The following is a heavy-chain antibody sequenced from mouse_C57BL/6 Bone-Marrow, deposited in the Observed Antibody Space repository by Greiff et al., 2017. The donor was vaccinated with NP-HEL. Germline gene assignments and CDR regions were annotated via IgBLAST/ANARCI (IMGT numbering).Heavy chain of an antibody. J-gene: IGHJ4*01. V-gene: IGHV5-4*01. CDR2: ISDGGSYT. CDR3: ARDPLITTPYMDY. D-gene: IGHD1-1*01. CDR1: GFTFSSYA. Sequence: EVKVVESGGGLVKPGGSLKLSCAASGFTFSSYAMSWVRQTPEKRLEWVATISDGGSYTYYPDNVKGRFTISRDNAKNNLYLQMSHLKSEDTAMYYCARDPLITTPYMDYWGQGTSVTVSS.